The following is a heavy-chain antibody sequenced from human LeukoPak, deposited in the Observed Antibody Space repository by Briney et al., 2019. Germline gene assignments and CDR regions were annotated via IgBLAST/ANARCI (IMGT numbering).Heavy chain of an antibody. J-gene: IGHJ4*02. CDR2: ISSSSSYI. Sequence: GGSLRLSCAASGFTFSSYSMNWVRQAPGKGLVWVSSISSSSSYIYYADSVKGRFTISRDNAKNSLYLQMNSLRAEDTAVYYCARDRSGYDYLFDYWGQGTLVTVSS. V-gene: IGHV3-21*01. CDR3: ARDRSGYDYLFDY. D-gene: IGHD5-12*01. CDR1: GFTFSSYS.